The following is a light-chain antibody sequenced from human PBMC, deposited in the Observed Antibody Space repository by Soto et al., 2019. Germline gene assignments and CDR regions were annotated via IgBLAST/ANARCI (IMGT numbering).Light chain of an antibody. V-gene: IGLV1-40*01. J-gene: IGLJ1*01. Sequence: QAVVTQPPSVSGAPGQRDTISCTGSSSNIGAGYDVHWYQRLPGTAPKVLIYGNNNRPSGVPDRFSGSKSGTSASLAITGLQGEDEAEYYCQSYDSSLSGSYVFGTGTKLTVL. CDR2: GNN. CDR1: SSNIGAGYD. CDR3: QSYDSSLSGSYV.